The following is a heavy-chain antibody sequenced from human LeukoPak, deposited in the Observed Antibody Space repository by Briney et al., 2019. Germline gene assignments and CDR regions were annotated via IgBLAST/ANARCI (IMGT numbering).Heavy chain of an antibody. CDR1: GGSISSYY. V-gene: IGHV4-59*01. Sequence: SETLSLTCTVSGGSISSYYWSWIRQPPGRGLEWIASIYYSGNTNYNPSLKSRVTISVDTSKNQFSLKLSSVTAADTAVYYCARGIRDFQPFDYWGQGILVTVSS. CDR2: IYYSGNT. CDR3: ARGIRDFQPFDY. J-gene: IGHJ4*02. D-gene: IGHD1-14*01.